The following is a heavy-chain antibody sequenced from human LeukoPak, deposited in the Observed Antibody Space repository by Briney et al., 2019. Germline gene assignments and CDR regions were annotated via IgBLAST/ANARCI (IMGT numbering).Heavy chain of an antibody. CDR2: IYYSGST. J-gene: IGHJ4*02. V-gene: IGHV4-59*01. CDR1: GGSISSYY. CDR3: AREGYYDYFDY. D-gene: IGHD1-26*01. Sequence: SETLSLTCTVSGGSISSYYWSWIRQPPGKGLEWIGYIYYSGSTNYIPSLKSRVTISVDTSKNQFSLKLSSVTAADTAVYYCAREGYYDYFDYWGQGTLVTVSS.